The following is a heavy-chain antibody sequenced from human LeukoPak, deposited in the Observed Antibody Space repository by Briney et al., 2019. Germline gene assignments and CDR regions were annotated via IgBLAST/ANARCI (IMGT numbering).Heavy chain of an antibody. V-gene: IGHV3-23*01. CDR3: AKDRGY. CDR2: ISGSGGST. J-gene: IGHJ4*02. Sequence: GGSLKLSCAPSGFTFSTYGMSWVRQDPGKGLEWVSAISGSGGSTYYADSVRGRFTISRDNSKNTLYLQMNSLRAEDTAVYYCAKDRGYWGQGTLVTVSS. CDR1: GFTFSTYG.